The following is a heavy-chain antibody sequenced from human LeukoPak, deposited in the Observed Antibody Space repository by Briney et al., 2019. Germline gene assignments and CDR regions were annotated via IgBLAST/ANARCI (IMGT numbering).Heavy chain of an antibody. D-gene: IGHD2-8*01. V-gene: IGHV3-33*06. CDR1: GFTFSSYG. J-gene: IGHJ4*02. CDR2: IWYDGSNT. CDR3: AKGFPYCTNGVCPYYFDY. Sequence: GGSLRLACAASGFTFSSYGMHWVRQAPGKGLEWVAVIWYDGSNTYYADSVKGRFTISRDNSKNTLYLQMNSLRAEDTAVYYCAKGFPYCTNGVCPYYFDYWGQGTLVTVSS.